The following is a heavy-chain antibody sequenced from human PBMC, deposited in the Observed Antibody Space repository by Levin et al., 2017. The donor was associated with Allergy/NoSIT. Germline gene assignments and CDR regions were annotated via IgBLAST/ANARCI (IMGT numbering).Heavy chain of an antibody. CDR2: IWYDGSNK. V-gene: IGHV3-33*01. Sequence: GESLKISCAASGFTFSTYNMHWVRQAPGKGLEWVAVIWYDGSNKYYADSVKGRFTISRDNSKNTLFLQMNSLRGEDTAVYYCAREGSPIVGARAFDYWGQGTLVTVSS. CDR1: GFTFSTYN. CDR3: AREGSPIVGARAFDY. D-gene: IGHD1-26*01. J-gene: IGHJ4*02.